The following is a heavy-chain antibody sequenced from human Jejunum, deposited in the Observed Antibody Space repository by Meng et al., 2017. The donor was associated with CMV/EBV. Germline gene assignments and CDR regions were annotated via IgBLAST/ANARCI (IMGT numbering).Heavy chain of an antibody. CDR2: IYHSEST. Sequence: SRSNYYWGWIRQPPGTGLEWIGNIYHSESTYYNPSLKSRVTISLDMSKNQFSLKLSSVTAADTAVYYCARNRGTRDPYYNYGMDVWGQGTTVTVSS. CDR3: ARNRGTRDPYYNYGMDV. D-gene: IGHD1-7*01. CDR1: SRSNYY. J-gene: IGHJ6*02. V-gene: IGHV4-39*07.